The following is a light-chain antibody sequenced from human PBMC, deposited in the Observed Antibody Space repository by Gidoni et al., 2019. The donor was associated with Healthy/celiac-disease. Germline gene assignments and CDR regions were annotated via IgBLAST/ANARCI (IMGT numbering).Light chain of an antibody. CDR3: QQYNNWPRT. CDR1: QSVRST. V-gene: IGKV3-15*01. CDR2: GAS. Sequence: EMVVSPSPATLSVSPGERATPSCTARQSVRSTLAWYQQKPGQAPRRLIYGASTRATGIPDRCRGSGSGTEFTLTISGLQCEDFAVYNCQQYNNWPRTFGQGTKVEIK. J-gene: IGKJ1*01.